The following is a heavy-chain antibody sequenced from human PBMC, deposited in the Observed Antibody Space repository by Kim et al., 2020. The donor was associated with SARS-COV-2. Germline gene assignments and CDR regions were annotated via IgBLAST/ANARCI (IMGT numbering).Heavy chain of an antibody. Sequence: GGSLRLSCAASGFSFSSYWMTWVRQAPGKGLQWVANIKQDGSEKYYVDYVKGRFIISRDNAKNSLYLQLNSLRAEDTAAYYCTRASQYDSSAYWPIWDWG. D-gene: IGHD3-22*01. J-gene: IGHJ1*01. CDR2: IKQDGSEK. CDR3: TRASQYDSSAYWPIWD. V-gene: IGHV3-7*01. CDR1: GFSFSSYW.